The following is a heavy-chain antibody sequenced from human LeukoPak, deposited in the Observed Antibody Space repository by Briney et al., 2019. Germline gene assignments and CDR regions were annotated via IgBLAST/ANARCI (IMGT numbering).Heavy chain of an antibody. V-gene: IGHV3-53*01. CDR1: GFNVISNY. Sequence: PGGSLRLSCAASGFNVISNYMTWVRQAPGQGREWVSVIYGINNTYYADSVKGRLTISRDTSKNTLDLQMNSLRAEDTAIYYCARVRGSGSYSNYYYMDVWGKGTTVTVSS. CDR3: ARVRGSGSYSNYYYMDV. CDR2: IYGINNT. J-gene: IGHJ6*03. D-gene: IGHD3-10*01.